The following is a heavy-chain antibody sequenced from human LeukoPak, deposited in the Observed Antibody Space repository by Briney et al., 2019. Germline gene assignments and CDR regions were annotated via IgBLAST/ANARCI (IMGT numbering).Heavy chain of an antibody. D-gene: IGHD3-10*01. CDR2: ISSSSSYI. Sequence: GGSLRLSCAASGFTFSSYSMNWVRQAPGKGLEWVSSISSSSSYIYYADSLKGRFTISRDNAKNSLYLQMNSLRAEDTAVYYCARVGTGSWYFDLWGRGTLVTFSS. V-gene: IGHV3-21*01. J-gene: IGHJ2*01. CDR3: ARVGTGSWYFDL. CDR1: GFTFSSYS.